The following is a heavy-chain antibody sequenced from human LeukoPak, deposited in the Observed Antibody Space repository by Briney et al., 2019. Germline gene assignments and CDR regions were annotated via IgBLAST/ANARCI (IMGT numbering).Heavy chain of an antibody. Sequence: GGSLRLSCSVSGFTFSGYAMHGVRQAPGKGLEYVSSISSDGGTTYYADSVKGRFTISRDNSKNTLYLQMSSLRAEDTAVYYCVQDRYVDYWGQGILVTVSS. V-gene: IGHV3-64D*06. CDR3: VQDRYVDY. J-gene: IGHJ4*02. D-gene: IGHD3-16*01. CDR1: GFTFSGYA. CDR2: ISSDGGTT.